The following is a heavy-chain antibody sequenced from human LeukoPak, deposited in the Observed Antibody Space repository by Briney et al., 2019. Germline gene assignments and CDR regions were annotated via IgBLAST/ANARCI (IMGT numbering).Heavy chain of an antibody. Sequence: PGGSLRLSCAASGFTFSSYSMNWVRQAPGKGLEWVGRIKSKTDGGTTDYAAPVKGRFTISRDDSKNTLYLQMNSLKTEDTAVYYCTTRGYQLLYDYWGQGTLVTVSS. CDR1: GFTFSSYS. J-gene: IGHJ4*02. D-gene: IGHD2-2*02. V-gene: IGHV3-15*01. CDR3: TTRGYQLLYDY. CDR2: IKSKTDGGTT.